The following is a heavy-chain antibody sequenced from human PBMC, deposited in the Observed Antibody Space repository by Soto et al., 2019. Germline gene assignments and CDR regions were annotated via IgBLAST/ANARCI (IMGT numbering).Heavy chain of an antibody. J-gene: IGHJ4*02. V-gene: IGHV3-23*01. CDR3: AKDPPNYDYVWGSYRPITPYSDY. Sequence: GGSLRLSCAASGFTFSSYAMSWVRQAPGKGLEWVSAISGSGGSTYYADSVKGRFTISRDNSKNTLYLQMNSLRAEDTAVYYCAKDPPNYDYVWGSYRPITPYSDYWGQGTLVTVSS. CDR1: GFTFSSYA. D-gene: IGHD3-16*02. CDR2: ISGSGGST.